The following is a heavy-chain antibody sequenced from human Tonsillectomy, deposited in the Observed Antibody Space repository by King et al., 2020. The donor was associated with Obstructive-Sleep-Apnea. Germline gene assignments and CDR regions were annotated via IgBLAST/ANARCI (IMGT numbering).Heavy chain of an antibody. CDR3: AKDTRRIIVVIMEAFDV. J-gene: IGHJ3*01. CDR1: GVNFSKYA. Sequence: VQLVESGGGLVRPGGSLRLSCAASGVNFSKYAMSWVRQAPGKGLEWVSAIGGRGTSTYYADSVKGRFTISRDNTKNILYFQMNNLRVEDTAVYYCAKDTRRIIVVIMEAFDVWGQGTLVTVSS. CDR2: IGGRGTST. D-gene: IGHD3-22*01. V-gene: IGHV3-23*04.